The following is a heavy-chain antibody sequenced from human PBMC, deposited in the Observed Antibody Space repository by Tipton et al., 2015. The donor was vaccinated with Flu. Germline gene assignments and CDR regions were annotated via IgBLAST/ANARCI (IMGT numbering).Heavy chain of an antibody. Sequence: TLSLTCAVSGYSVTSGYYWGWIRQPPGKGLEWIGSISHSGRTYYKPSLKSRVTVSPDTSNNQFSMNLRFVTAADTAMYYCARSTYYYGSGTSDFWGQGALVTVSS. D-gene: IGHD3-10*01. CDR2: ISHSGRT. CDR1: GYSVTSGYY. J-gene: IGHJ4*02. V-gene: IGHV4-38-2*01. CDR3: ARSTYYYGSGTSDF.